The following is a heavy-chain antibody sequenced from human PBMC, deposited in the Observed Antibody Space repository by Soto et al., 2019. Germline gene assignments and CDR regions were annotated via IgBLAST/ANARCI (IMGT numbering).Heavy chain of an antibody. J-gene: IGHJ4*02. CDR2: IYYSGST. V-gene: IGHV4-31*03. Sequence: PSETLSLTCTVSGGSISSGGYYWSWIRQHPGKGLEWIGYIYYSGSTYYNPSLKSRVTISVDTSKNQFSLKLSSVTAADTAVYYCARASYYYDSSPFDHWGQGTLVTVSS. D-gene: IGHD3-22*01. CDR1: GGSISSGGYY. CDR3: ARASYYYDSSPFDH.